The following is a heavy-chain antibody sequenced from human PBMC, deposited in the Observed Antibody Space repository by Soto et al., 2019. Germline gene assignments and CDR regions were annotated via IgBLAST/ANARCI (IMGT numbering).Heavy chain of an antibody. CDR2: IIPIFDTA. J-gene: IGHJ4*02. CDR3: TSSGDFDY. CDR1: GGTFRSYA. Sequence: QVQLVQSGAEVKKPGSSVKVSCKASGGTFRSYATNWVRQAPGQGLEWMGGIIPIFDTANYAQKFQGRVTITADESTRTASMELNSLRAEDTAVYYCTSSGDFDYWGQGTLVTVSS. D-gene: IGHD4-17*01. V-gene: IGHV1-69*01.